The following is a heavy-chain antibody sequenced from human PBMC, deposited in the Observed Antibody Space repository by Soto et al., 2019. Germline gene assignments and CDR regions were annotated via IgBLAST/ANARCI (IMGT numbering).Heavy chain of an antibody. D-gene: IGHD2-2*01. CDR2: ISWNSGSI. Sequence: EVQLVESGGGLVQPGRSLRLSCAASGFTFDDYAMHWVRQAPGKGLEWVSGISWNSGSIGYADSVKGRFTISRDNAKNSLYLQMNSLRAEDTALYYCAKGYCTSTNCYYCYYMDVWGKGTTVTVSS. J-gene: IGHJ6*03. CDR3: AKGYCTSTNCYYCYYMDV. V-gene: IGHV3-9*01. CDR1: GFTFDDYA.